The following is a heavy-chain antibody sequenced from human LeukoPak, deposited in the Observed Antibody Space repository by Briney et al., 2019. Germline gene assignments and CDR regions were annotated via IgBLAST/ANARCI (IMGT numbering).Heavy chain of an antibody. CDR3: ARVLAGATFDY. CDR1: GYTFTGYY. D-gene: IGHD1-26*01. J-gene: IGHJ4*02. V-gene: IGHV1-46*03. CDR2: INPSGGST. Sequence: ASVKVSCKASGYTFTGYYMHWVRQAPGQGLEWMGIINPSGGSTSYAQKFQGRVTMTRDTSTSTVYMELSSLRSEDTAVYYCARVLAGATFDYWGQGTLVTVSS.